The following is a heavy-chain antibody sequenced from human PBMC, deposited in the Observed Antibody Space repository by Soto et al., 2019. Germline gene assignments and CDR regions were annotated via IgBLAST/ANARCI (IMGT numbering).Heavy chain of an antibody. CDR1: GGSISSGDYY. V-gene: IGHV4-30-4*01. Sequence: QVQLQESGPGLVKPSQTLSLTCTVSGGSISSGDYYWSWIRQPPGKGLEWIGYIYFSGATYYDSSLKSRVTISRDRSKNQFSLKMNSVTAADTAVYFCARVASNQLRPHVEYIQHWGQGTLVNVSS. D-gene: IGHD2-2*01. J-gene: IGHJ1*01. CDR3: ARVASNQLRPHVEYIQH. CDR2: IYFSGAT.